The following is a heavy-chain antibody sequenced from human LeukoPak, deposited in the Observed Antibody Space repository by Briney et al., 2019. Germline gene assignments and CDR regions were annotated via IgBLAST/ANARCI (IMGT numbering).Heavy chain of an antibody. CDR2: ISYDGSNK. V-gene: IGHV3-30*04. CDR1: GFTFSSYA. J-gene: IGHJ4*02. D-gene: IGHD3-22*01. Sequence: GGSLRLSCAASGFTFSSYAMHWVRQAPGKGLEWVAVISYDGSNKYYADSVKGRFTISRDNSKNTLYLQMNSLRAEDTAVYYCARDRYTMTRWGQGTLGTVSS. CDR3: ARDRYTMTR.